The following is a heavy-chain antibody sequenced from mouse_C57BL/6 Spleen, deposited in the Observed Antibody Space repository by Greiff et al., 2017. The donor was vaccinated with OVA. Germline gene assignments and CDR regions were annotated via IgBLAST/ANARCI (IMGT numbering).Heavy chain of an antibody. D-gene: IGHD2-3*01. CDR2: INPNNGGT. CDR1: GYTFTDYN. Sequence: EVQLQQSGPELVKPGASVKIPCKASGYTFTDYNMDWVKQSHGNSLEWIGDINPNNGGTIYNQKFKGKATLTVDKSSSTAYMELRSLTSEDTAVYYCARSPYDGYYFDYWGQGTTLTVSS. CDR3: ARSPYDGYYFDY. V-gene: IGHV1-18*01. J-gene: IGHJ2*01.